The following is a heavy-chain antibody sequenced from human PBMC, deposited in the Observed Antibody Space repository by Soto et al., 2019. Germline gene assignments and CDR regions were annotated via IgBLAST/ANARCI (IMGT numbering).Heavy chain of an antibody. J-gene: IGHJ4*02. CDR3: AKEILAATVAEFFDC. D-gene: IGHD1-26*01. V-gene: IGHV3-23*01. CDR1: GFTFSSYA. CDR2: ITGSGVDT. Sequence: EVQLLESGGGLVQPGGSLRLTCVASGFTFSSYAMTWVRQAPGEGLEWVSTITGSGVDTYYADSVKGRFAISRDNSKNTRYLQSHSLRAEDMAIYYGAKEILAATVAEFFDCWGQGTLVTVSS.